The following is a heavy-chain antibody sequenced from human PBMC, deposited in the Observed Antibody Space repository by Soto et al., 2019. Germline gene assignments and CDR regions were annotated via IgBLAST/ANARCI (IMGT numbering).Heavy chain of an antibody. CDR2: IIPIFDTA. D-gene: IGHD2-2*01. Sequence: QVQLVQSGAEVKKPGSSVKVSCKASGGTFSSYAISWVRQAPGQGIEWMGGIIPIFDTANYAQKFQGRVTITADESTSTAYMELSSLRSEDTAVYYCARHDCISSSCYYYYSYGMDVWGQGTTVTVSS. J-gene: IGHJ6*02. CDR3: ARHDCISSSCYYYYSYGMDV. V-gene: IGHV1-69*12. CDR1: GGTFSSYA.